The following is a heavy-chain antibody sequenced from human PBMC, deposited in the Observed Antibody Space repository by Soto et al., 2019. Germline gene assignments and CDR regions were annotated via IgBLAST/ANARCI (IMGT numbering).Heavy chain of an antibody. CDR2: IIPIFGTA. CDR1: GGTFSSYA. J-gene: IGHJ6*02. V-gene: IGHV1-69*13. D-gene: IGHD4-4*01. Sequence: ASVKVSCKASGGTFSSYAISWVRQAPGQGLEWMGGIIPIFGTANYAQKFQGRVTITADESTSTAYMELSSLRSEDTAVYYCARDIYSNYGNYYYGMDVWGQGTTVTVSS. CDR3: ARDIYSNYGNYYYGMDV.